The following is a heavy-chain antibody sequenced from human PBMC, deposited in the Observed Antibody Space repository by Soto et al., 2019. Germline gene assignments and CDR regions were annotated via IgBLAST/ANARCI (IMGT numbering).Heavy chain of an antibody. CDR2: INPNSGGT. CDR3: ARDLTGDPNY. D-gene: IGHD7-27*01. Sequence: QVQLVQSGAEVKKPGASVNVSCEASGYTFTGSSIHWVRQAPGQGLEWMGYINPNSGGTIFAQKFQGRVTMNRDTSISTAYMELSRVASDDTAVYYCARDLTGDPNYWGQGTLVTVSS. J-gene: IGHJ4*02. V-gene: IGHV1-2*02. CDR1: GYTFTGSS.